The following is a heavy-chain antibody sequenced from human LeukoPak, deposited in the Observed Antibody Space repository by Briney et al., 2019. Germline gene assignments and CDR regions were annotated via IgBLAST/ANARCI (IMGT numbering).Heavy chain of an antibody. D-gene: IGHD6-19*01. CDR1: GGSICRSDDK. CDR3: ARGVALGIAVAGDAFDI. J-gene: IGHJ3*02. Sequence: SETLSLTCTVSGGSICRSDDKWGWIRQAPGKGLEWIASIYCSGGTYYNPSLKSRVTVSVDTSKSQFSLRLSSVTAADTAVYYCARGVALGIAVAGDAFDIWGQGTMVTVSS. CDR2: IYCSGGT. V-gene: IGHV4-39*01.